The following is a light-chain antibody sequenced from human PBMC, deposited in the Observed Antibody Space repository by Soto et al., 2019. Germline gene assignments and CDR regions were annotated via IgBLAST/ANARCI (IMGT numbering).Light chain of an antibody. CDR3: QHYANWSLT. Sequence: EIVMTQSPATLSVSPGEGATLSCRASQGIGSTLAWYQQKPGQTPRLLIYGASTRAPGVPAKFSDSASGTEVTPAISGLESEYFAVYYCQHYANWSLTGGGGTKVE. CDR2: GAS. V-gene: IGKV3-15*01. CDR1: QGIGST. J-gene: IGKJ4*01.